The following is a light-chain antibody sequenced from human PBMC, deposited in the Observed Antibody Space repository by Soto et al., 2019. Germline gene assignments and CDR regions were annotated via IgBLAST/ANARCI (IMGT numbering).Light chain of an antibody. CDR1: QSVNTN. CDR2: GAS. Sequence: EIVVTQSPATLSVSLGERATLSCRASQSVNTNFAWYQQKPGQAPRLLIYGASTRATGIPARFSGSGSGTEFTLTISSLQSEDFAVYYCQQYNNWPSWTFGQGTKV. J-gene: IGKJ1*01. CDR3: QQYNNWPSWT. V-gene: IGKV3-15*01.